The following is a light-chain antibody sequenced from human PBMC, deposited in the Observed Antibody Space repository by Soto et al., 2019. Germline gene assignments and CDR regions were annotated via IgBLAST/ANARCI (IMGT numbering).Light chain of an antibody. J-gene: IGLJ2*01. CDR3: SSYAGSNNVV. Sequence: QSVLTQPPSASGSPGQSVTISCTGTSSDVGGYNYVSWYQQHPGKAPNLMIYEVSKRPSGVPDRFSGSKSGNTASLTVSGLQAEDEADYYCSSYAGSNNVVFGGGTKLTVL. CDR2: EVS. CDR1: SSDVGGYNY. V-gene: IGLV2-8*01.